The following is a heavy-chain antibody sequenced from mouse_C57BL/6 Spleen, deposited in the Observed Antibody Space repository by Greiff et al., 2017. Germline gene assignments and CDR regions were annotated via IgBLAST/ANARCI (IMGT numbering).Heavy chain of an antibody. V-gene: IGHV1-47*01. CDR3: ARGGLHHFDY. CDR2: FHPYHDDT. Sequence: VQLQQSGAELVKPGASVKMSCKASGYNITTYPIEWMKQTHGKSLEWIGNFHPYHDDTTYNEKFKGKDTLTVEKSSSTVYLELSRLTSDDSAVCYCARGGLHHFDYWGQGTTRTVAS. J-gene: IGHJ2*01. D-gene: IGHD2-13*01. CDR1: GYNITTYP.